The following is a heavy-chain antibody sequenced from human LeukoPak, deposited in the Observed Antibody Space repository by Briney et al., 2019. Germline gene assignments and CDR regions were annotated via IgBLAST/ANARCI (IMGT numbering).Heavy chain of an antibody. Sequence: GGSLRLSCAASGFSFDDYAMHWVRQAPGKGLEWVSLISWDGGSTYYADSVKGRFTISRDNSKNSLYLQMNSLRAEDTALYYCAKAAYCGGDCYPEEYYFDYWGQGTLVTVSS. D-gene: IGHD2-21*02. CDR3: AKAAYCGGDCYPEEYYFDY. V-gene: IGHV3-43D*04. CDR2: ISWDGGST. J-gene: IGHJ4*02. CDR1: GFSFDDYA.